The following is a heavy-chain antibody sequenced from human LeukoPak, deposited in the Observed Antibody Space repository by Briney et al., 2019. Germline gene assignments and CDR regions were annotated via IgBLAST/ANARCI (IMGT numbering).Heavy chain of an antibody. V-gene: IGHV1-2*02. CDR2: INPNSGGT. Sequence: GASVKVSCKASGYTFTGYYMHWVRQAPGQGLEWMGWINPNSGGTNYAQKFQGRVTMTRDTSISTAYMELSRLRSDDTAVYYCARDLYYYDSSGYYSTLDYWGRGTLVTVSS. D-gene: IGHD3-22*01. CDR1: GYTFTGYY. CDR3: ARDLYYYDSSGYYSTLDY. J-gene: IGHJ4*02.